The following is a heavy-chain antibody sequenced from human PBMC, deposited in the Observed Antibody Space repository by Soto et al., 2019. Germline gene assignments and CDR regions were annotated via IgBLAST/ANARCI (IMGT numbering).Heavy chain of an antibody. CDR3: AKETYSGPLDY. CDR2: ISYDGSNK. V-gene: IGHV3-30*18. D-gene: IGHD2-15*01. J-gene: IGHJ4*02. Sequence: QVQLVESGGGVVQPGRSLRLSCAASGFTFSSYGMHWVRQAPGKGLEWVAVISYDGSNKYYADSVKGQFTISRDNSKNTLYLQMNSLRAEDTAVYYCAKETYSGPLDYWGQGTLVTVSS. CDR1: GFTFSSYG.